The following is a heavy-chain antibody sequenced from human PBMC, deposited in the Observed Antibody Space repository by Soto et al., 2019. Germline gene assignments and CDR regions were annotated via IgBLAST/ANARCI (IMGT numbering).Heavy chain of an antibody. Sequence: QVHLVQSGAEVKRPGSSVMVSCTASGGTFSDFGLAWVRQAPGQGLQWMVGIIPLFNTTHFARTFKDRVTVTADGAPGTGYMELRSLKPDDTAVYYCGRVSLHCSSGTCYSLDQYFGMDVWGQGTTVTVS. CDR3: GRVSLHCSSGTCYSLDQYFGMDV. CDR2: IIPLFNTT. D-gene: IGHD2-15*01. CDR1: GGTFSDFG. J-gene: IGHJ6*02. V-gene: IGHV1-69*01.